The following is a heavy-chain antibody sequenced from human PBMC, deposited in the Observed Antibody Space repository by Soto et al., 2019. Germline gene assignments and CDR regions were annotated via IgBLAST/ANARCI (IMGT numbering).Heavy chain of an antibody. J-gene: IGHJ3*02. V-gene: IGHV1-2*04. CDR1: GYTFTGYY. D-gene: IGHD3-16*01. CDR2: INPNSGGT. CDR3: ARSGRGGRKPPYAFDI. Sequence: ASVKVSCKASGYTFTGYYMHWVRQAPGQGLEWMGWINPNSGGTNYAQKFQGWVTMTRDTSISTAYMELSRLRSDDTAVYYCARSGRGGRKPPYAFDIWGQGTMVTVSS.